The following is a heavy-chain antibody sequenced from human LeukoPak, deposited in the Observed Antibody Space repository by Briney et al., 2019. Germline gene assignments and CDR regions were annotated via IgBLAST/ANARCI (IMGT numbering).Heavy chain of an antibody. CDR3: ARENVVVAGTEYYYGMDV. V-gene: IGHV3-11*01. D-gene: IGHD2-15*01. CDR1: GFTFSDYY. J-gene: IGHJ6*02. CDR2: ISSNGSTI. Sequence: PGGSLRLSCGASGFTFSDYYMSWIRQAPGKGLEWVSYISSNGSTIYYADSVKGRFTISRDNAKNSLYLQMNSLRAEDTAVYYCARENVVVAGTEYYYGMDVWGQGTTVTVSS.